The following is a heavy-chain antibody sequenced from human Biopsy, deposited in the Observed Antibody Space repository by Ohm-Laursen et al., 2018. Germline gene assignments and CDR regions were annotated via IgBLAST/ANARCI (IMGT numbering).Heavy chain of an antibody. Sequence: SVKVSCKSSEGTFSNYAVSWVRQAPGQGLEWLGGIIPLFGTGNYAQKFQDRVTVAADTSKSTATMDLPSLRSDDPAVCYFATKETCYFDPWGQGTLVIVSS. CDR1: EGTFSNYA. D-gene: IGHD3-10*02. CDR2: IIPLFGTG. CDR3: ATKETCYFDP. V-gene: IGHV1-69*06. J-gene: IGHJ5*02.